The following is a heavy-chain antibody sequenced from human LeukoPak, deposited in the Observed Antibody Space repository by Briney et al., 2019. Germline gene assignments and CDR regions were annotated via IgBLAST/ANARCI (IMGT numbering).Heavy chain of an antibody. CDR1: GYTFTSYY. V-gene: IGHV1-46*01. D-gene: IGHD1/OR15-1a*01. J-gene: IGHJ5*02. Sequence: ASVKVSCTASGYTFTSYYMHWVRQAPGQGLEWMGIINPSGGSTSYAQKFQGRVTMTRDMSTSTVYMELSSLRSEDTAVYYCARDGEAKQGWFDPWGQGTLVTVSS. CDR3: ARDGEAKQGWFDP. CDR2: INPSGGST.